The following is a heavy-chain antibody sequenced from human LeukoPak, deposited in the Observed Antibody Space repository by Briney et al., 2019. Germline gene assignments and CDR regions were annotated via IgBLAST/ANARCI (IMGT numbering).Heavy chain of an antibody. V-gene: IGHV1-2*06. CDR1: GYTFTGYY. D-gene: IGHD6-19*01. J-gene: IGHJ4*02. CDR3: AAPSGDTSDWHKFDF. CDR2: INPNSGDT. Sequence: ASVKVSCKASGYTFTGYYIHWVRRAPGQGLEWMGRINPNSGDTNYAQKFQGRVTMTRDTSISTAYMELSGLRSDDTAVYYCAAPSGDTSDWHKFDFWGQGTLVTVSS.